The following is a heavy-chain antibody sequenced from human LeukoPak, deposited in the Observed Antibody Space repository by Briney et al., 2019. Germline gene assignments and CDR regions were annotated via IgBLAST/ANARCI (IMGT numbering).Heavy chain of an antibody. J-gene: IGHJ5*02. V-gene: IGHV1-18*01. CDR1: GYTFTSYG. CDR3: ARGADILTGCAYHNWFDP. D-gene: IGHD3-9*01. Sequence: ASVKVSCKASGYTFTSYGISWVRQAPGQGLEWMGWISAYNGNTNYAQKLQGRVTMTTDTSTSTAYMELRSLRSDDTAVYYCARGADILTGCAYHNWFDPWGQGTLVTVSS. CDR2: ISAYNGNT.